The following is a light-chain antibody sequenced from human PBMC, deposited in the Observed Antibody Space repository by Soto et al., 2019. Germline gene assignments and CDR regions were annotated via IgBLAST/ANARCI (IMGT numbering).Light chain of an antibody. CDR2: GAS. CDR3: QQDYTRFT. Sequence: PGGRVTLSCRASQSVSSSYLTWYQQKPGQAPRLLIYGASTRANSIPARFSGSGSGTDFTLTISSLQPEDFAVYYCQQDYTRFTFGPGTKVDIK. J-gene: IGKJ3*01. CDR1: QSVSSSY. V-gene: IGKV3D-7*01.